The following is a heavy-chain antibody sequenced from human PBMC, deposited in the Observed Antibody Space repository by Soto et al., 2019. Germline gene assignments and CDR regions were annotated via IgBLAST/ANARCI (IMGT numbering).Heavy chain of an antibody. CDR3: AITDGYELAY. CDR2: IYPGDSDT. Sequence: GESLKISCKGSGYRFVSYWIGWVRQMPGKGLEWMGIIYPGDSDTRYSPSFQGQVTISADKSITTVYLQWSSLKASDTAREYCAITDGYELAYSGQRTPVPVSS. J-gene: IGHJ1*01. CDR1: GYRFVSYW. D-gene: IGHD5-12*01. V-gene: IGHV5-51*01.